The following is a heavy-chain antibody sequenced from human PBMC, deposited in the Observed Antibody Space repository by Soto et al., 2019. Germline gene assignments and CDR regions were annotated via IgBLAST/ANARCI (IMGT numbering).Heavy chain of an antibody. J-gene: IGHJ4*02. CDR3: AREYRQSGYSSSWVFDY. Sequence: QVQLQESGPGLVKPSQTLSLICTVSGGSINSGGYYWNWIRQHPGKGLEWIGYIFYSGSTYYNPFLRSRVTISADTSEKQCSMNLSSVTAADTAVYFCAREYRQSGYSSSWVFDYWGQGTLVNVSS. V-gene: IGHV4-31*03. D-gene: IGHD6-13*01. CDR1: GGSINSGGYY. CDR2: IFYSGST.